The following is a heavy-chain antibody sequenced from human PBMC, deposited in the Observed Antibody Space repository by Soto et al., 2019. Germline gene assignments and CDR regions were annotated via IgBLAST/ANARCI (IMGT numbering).Heavy chain of an antibody. D-gene: IGHD3-22*01. CDR2: ISGSGGST. V-gene: IGHV3-23*01. CDR1: GFTFSSYA. J-gene: IGHJ2*01. CDR3: ATCQPLYYYDSSGYYFPL. Sequence: EVQLLESGGGLVQPGGSLRLSCAASGFTFSSYAMSWVRQAPGKGLEWVSAISGSGGSTYYADSVKGRFTISRDNSKNTLYLQMNSLRAEDTAVYYCATCQPLYYYDSSGYYFPLWGRGTLVTVSS.